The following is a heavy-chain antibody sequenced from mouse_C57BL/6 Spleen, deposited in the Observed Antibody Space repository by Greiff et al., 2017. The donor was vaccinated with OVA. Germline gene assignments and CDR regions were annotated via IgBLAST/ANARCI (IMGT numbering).Heavy chain of an antibody. CDR3: ARLDYDYAEWAMDY. CDR2: INPNNGGT. CDR1: GYTFTDYN. D-gene: IGHD2-4*01. V-gene: IGHV1-18*01. Sequence: EVQLQQSGPELVKPGASVKIPCKASGYTFTDYNMDWVKQSHGKSLEWIGDINPNNGGTIYNQKFKGKATLTVDKSSSTAYMELRSLTSEDTAVYYCARLDYDYAEWAMDYWGQGTSLTVSS. J-gene: IGHJ4*01.